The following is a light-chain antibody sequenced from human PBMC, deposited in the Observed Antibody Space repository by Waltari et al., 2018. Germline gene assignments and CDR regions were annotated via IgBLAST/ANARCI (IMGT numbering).Light chain of an antibody. J-gene: IGLJ2*01. V-gene: IGLV2-23*01. CDR2: EGS. Sequence: QSALTHPASVSGSPGQSITLPCTGTSSDVGSYNLVSWYQQHPGKAPKRMIYEGSKRPSGVSNRFSGSKSGNTASLTISGLQAEDEADYYCCSYAGSVVFGGGTKLTVL. CDR1: SSDVGSYNL. CDR3: CSYAGSVV.